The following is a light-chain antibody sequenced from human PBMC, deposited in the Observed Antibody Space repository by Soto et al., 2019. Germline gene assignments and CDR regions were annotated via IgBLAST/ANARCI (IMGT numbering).Light chain of an antibody. CDR3: SSFTSRFTFV. V-gene: IGLV2-14*01. CDR2: EVT. J-gene: IGLJ1*01. CDR1: RSDVGAYNY. Sequence: QSVRTDPASGSGSRGQSIAISFTGTRSDVGAYNYVSWYQQHPGKAPKLMISEVTNRPSGVSDRFSGSKSGNTASLTISGLQAEDEADYYCSSFTSRFTFVFGTGTKVTVL.